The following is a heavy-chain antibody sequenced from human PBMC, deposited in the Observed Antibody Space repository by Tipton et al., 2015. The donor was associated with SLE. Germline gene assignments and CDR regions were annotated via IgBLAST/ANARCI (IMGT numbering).Heavy chain of an antibody. Sequence: TLSLTCTVSGGSISSTFYYWSWIRQPPGKGLEWIGEIDHSGSTNYNPSLKSRVTISVDTSKNQFSLKLSSVTAADTAVYYCAILQPHYYYGMDVWGQGTTVTVSS. CDR1: GGSISSTFYY. D-gene: IGHD4-11*01. V-gene: IGHV4-39*07. J-gene: IGHJ6*02. CDR3: AILQPHYYYGMDV. CDR2: IDHSGST.